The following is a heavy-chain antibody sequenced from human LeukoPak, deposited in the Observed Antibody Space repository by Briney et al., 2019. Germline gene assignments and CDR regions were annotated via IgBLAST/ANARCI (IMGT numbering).Heavy chain of an antibody. D-gene: IGHD3-10*01. CDR2: IYYTGST. CDR1: GGSVNNYY. V-gene: IGHV4-59*08. Sequence: TSETLSLTCTVSGGSVNNYYWSWIRQPPGKGLEWIGYIYYTGSTNYNPSLKSRVTISVDTSKNQISLRLSSVTAADTAVYYCGRHPPGGGYFDYWGQGALVTVSS. J-gene: IGHJ4*02. CDR3: GRHPPGGGYFDY.